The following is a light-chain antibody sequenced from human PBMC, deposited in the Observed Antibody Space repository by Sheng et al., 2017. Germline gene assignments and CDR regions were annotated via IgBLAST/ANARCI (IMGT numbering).Light chain of an antibody. Sequence: QSVLTQPPSVSGAPGQRVTISCTGSSSNIGAGYDVHWYQQLPGTAPKLLISANNNRPSGVPXRFSGSKSGTAASLAITGLQAEDEADYYCSSYTTSSTLVFGTGTEVTVL. J-gene: IGLJ1*01. CDR2: ANN. CDR3: SSYTTSSTLV. V-gene: IGLV1-40*01. CDR1: SSNIGAGYD.